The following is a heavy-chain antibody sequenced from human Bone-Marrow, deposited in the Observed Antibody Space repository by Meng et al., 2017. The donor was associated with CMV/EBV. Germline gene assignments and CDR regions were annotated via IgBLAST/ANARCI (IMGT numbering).Heavy chain of an antibody. D-gene: IGHD6-19*01. CDR3: AKDIRYSSGWCRISGFDY. J-gene: IGHJ4*02. V-gene: IGHV3-9*01. Sequence: LTCAASGFTFDDYAMHWVRQAPGKGLEWVSGISWNSGSIGYADSVKGRFTISRDNAKNSLYLQMNSLRAEDTALYYCAKDIRYSSGWCRISGFDYWGQGTRVTGSS. CDR2: ISWNSGSI. CDR1: GFTFDDYA.